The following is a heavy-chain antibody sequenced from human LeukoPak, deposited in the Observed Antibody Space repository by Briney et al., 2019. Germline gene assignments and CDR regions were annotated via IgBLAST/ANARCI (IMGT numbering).Heavy chain of an antibody. CDR1: GGSISSGGYY. CDR3: ARGVNELSSPVY. V-gene: IGHV4-31*03. CDR2: IYYSGST. D-gene: IGHD1-1*01. Sequence: SETLSLTCTVSGGSISSGGYYWSWIRQHPGKGLEWIGYIYYSGSTYYNPSLKSRVTISVDTSKNQFSLKLSSVTAADTAVYYCARGVNELSSPVYWGQGTLVTVSS. J-gene: IGHJ4*02.